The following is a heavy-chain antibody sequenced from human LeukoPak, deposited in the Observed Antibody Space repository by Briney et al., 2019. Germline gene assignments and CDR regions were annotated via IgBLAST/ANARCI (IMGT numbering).Heavy chain of an antibody. CDR3: ARRVWGTNRYTDC. D-gene: IGHD3-16*02. CDR1: GFTVSTNY. J-gene: IGHJ4*02. Sequence: TRGSLRLSCAASGFTVSTNYMSWVRQAPGKGLEWVSIIYAGGNTYYADSVKGRFTISRDNSKNTLYLRMNSLRAEDTAVYYCARRVWGTNRYTDCWGQGTLVTVSS. V-gene: IGHV3-53*01. CDR2: IYAGGNT.